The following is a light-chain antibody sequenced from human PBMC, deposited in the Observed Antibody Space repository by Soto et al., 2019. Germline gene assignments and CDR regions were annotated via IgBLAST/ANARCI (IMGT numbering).Light chain of an antibody. Sequence: QSVLIQPASVSGSPGQSITISCTGISSDVGGYTYVSWYQQHPGKAPQLMIYDVTYRPSGVSNRFSGSKSGDTASLTISGLQAEDEADYYCSSYTRSSTLEVFGTGTKLTVL. CDR3: SSYTRSSTLEV. J-gene: IGLJ1*01. CDR1: SSDVGGYTY. CDR2: DVT. V-gene: IGLV2-14*01.